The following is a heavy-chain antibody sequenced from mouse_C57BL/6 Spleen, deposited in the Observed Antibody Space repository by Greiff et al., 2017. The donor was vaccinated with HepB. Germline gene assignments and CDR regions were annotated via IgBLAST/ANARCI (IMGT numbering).Heavy chain of an antibody. J-gene: IGHJ1*03. V-gene: IGHV5-4*01. CDR3: ARDGGVYDGYFDV. CDR1: GFTFSSYA. CDR2: ISDGGSYT. D-gene: IGHD2-3*01. Sequence: EVKLMESGGGLVKPGGSLKLSCAASGFTFSSYAMSWVRQTPEKRLEWVATISDGGSYTYYPDNVKGRFTISRDNAKNNLYLQMSHLKSEDTAMYYCARDGGVYDGYFDVWGTGTTVTVSS.